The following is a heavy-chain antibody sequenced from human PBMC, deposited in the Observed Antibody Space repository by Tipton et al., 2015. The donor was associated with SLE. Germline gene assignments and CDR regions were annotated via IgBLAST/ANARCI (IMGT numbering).Heavy chain of an antibody. CDR3: ARVSYDWGSTQYYLDY. J-gene: IGHJ4*02. D-gene: IGHD1-20*01. Sequence: TLSLTCTVSGGSITMSSYYWSWIRQPPGKGLEWIAYVHNSGRTNFNPSLRSRVAISVATSNQFSLQLSAVTAADTAVYYCARVSYDWGSTQYYLDYWGQGTLVTVS. CDR1: GGSITMSSYY. V-gene: IGHV4-61*01. CDR2: VHNSGRT.